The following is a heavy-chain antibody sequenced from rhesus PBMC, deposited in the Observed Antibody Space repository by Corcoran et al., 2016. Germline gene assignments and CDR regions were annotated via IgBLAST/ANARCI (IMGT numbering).Heavy chain of an antibody. CDR3: ARDPPHGYSNLDY. D-gene: IGHD4-23*01. J-gene: IGHJ4*01. V-gene: IGHV4-173*01. CDR2: ISGSGGST. Sequence: RQLQESGPGLVKPSEALSLTCAVSGGSISRNYWSWIRQPPAKGLALIGRISGSGGSTDYNPSLKSRVTISTDTSKNQFSMKLSSVTAADTAVYYCARDPPHGYSNLDYWGQGVLVTVSS. CDR1: GGSISRNY.